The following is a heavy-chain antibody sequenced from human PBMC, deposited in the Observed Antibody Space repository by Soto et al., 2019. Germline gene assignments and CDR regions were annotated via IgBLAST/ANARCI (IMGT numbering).Heavy chain of an antibody. D-gene: IGHD2-15*01. V-gene: IGHV3-30*18. CDR2: ISSDGRNK. CDR3: AKYGGPLVVVVAALSY. CDR1: GFTFSSFA. J-gene: IGHJ4*02. Sequence: QVQLVESGGGVVQPGGSLRLSCAASGFTFSSFALHWVRQAPGKGLEWVAVISSDGRNKYYADSVKGRFTISRDASKNTLYLQMNSLRAEDTAVYYCAKYGGPLVVVVAALSYWGQGTLVTVSS.